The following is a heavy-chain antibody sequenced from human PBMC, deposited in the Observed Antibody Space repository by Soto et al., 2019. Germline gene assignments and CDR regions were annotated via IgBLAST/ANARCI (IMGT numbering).Heavy chain of an antibody. Sequence: QVQLVQSGTEVKKPGASVKVSCQASGYSISAYYIHWVRQAPGQGLEWMGWIDPKNGGTVSAQKFQGRLTMTRDTSISTVYMDLSGRTSDDTALYYCARDDYGIYPYWGQGSLVTVSS. CDR2: IDPKNGGT. D-gene: IGHD1-26*01. CDR1: GYSISAYY. J-gene: IGHJ4*02. V-gene: IGHV1-2*02. CDR3: ARDDYGIYPY.